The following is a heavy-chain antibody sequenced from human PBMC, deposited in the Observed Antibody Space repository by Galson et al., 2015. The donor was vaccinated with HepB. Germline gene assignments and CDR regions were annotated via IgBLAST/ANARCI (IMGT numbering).Heavy chain of an antibody. CDR2: IHTNTGNP. J-gene: IGHJ5*02. CDR1: GYTFNHYA. V-gene: IGHV7-4-1*02. D-gene: IGHD6-19*01. CDR3: ARETKYSSGWYGFDP. Sequence: SVKVSCKASGYTFNHYAINWVRQAPGQGLEWIGWIHTNTGNPTYAQGFTGRFVFSLDTSVSTAYLQISSLEAEDTALYYCARETKYSSGWYGFDPWGQGTLVTVSS.